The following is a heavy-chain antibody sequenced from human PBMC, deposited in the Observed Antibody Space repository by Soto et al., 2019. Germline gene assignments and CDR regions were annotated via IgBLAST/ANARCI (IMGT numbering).Heavy chain of an antibody. V-gene: IGHV1-69*13. CDR3: ARVRAGSGYYTGMGWFDH. Sequence: SVKVSCKASGGTFSGYAISWVRQAPGQGLEWMGGIIPIFGTASYAQKFQGRVTITADESTSTAYMELSSLRSEDTAVYYCARVRAGSGYYTGMGWFDHWGQGTLVTVSS. CDR1: GGTFSGYA. CDR2: IIPIFGTA. D-gene: IGHD3-3*01. J-gene: IGHJ5*02.